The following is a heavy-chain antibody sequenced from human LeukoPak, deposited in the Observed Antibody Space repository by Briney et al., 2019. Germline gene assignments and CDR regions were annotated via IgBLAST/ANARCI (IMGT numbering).Heavy chain of an antibody. CDR3: ARAPSGRPFDY. V-gene: IGHV1-46*01. Sequence: GASVNVSCKASGYTFTSYYMHWVRQAPGQGLEWMGIINPSGGSTSYAQKFQGRVTMTRDTSTSTVCMELSSLRSEDTAVYYCARAPSGRPFDYWGQGTLVTVSS. CDR1: GYTFTSYY. J-gene: IGHJ4*02. CDR2: INPSGGST.